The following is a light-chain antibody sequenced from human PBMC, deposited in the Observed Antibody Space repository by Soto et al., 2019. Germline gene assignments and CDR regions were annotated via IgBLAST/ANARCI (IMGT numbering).Light chain of an antibody. J-gene: IGKJ1*01. Sequence: VMTQSPANLSVSPGEGVTLFCRASQNVPTNIAWYQVKPAQAPRLLIYGSSTRATGIPATFSGSGSGTQFSRAIGSLHTGGSAEYYCQQYYQRGLSFGQGTKVEI. V-gene: IGKV3D-15*01. CDR1: QNVPTN. CDR3: QQYYQRGLS. CDR2: GSS.